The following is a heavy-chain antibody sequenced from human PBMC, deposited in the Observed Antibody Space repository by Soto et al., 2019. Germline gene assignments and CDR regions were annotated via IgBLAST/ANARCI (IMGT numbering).Heavy chain of an antibody. CDR3: TNGYSSSWSRGMDV. V-gene: IGHV1-18*04. CDR2: ISAYNGNT. J-gene: IGHJ6*02. D-gene: IGHD6-13*01. Sequence: ASVKVSCKASGYTFTSYCISWVRQAPGQGLEWMGWISAYNGNTNYAQKLQGRVTMTTDTSTSTAYMELRSLRSDDTAVYYCTNGYSSSWSRGMDVWGQGTPVTVS. CDR1: GYTFTSYC.